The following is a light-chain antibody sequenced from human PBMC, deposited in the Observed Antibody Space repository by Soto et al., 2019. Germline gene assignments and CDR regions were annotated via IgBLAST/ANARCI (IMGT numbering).Light chain of an antibody. CDR1: NIGSKS. CDR2: DDS. CDR3: CSYADSRTWV. V-gene: IGLV3-21*02. Sequence: SYELTQPPSVSVAPGQTARITCGGNNIGSKSVHWYQQKPGQAPVLVVYDDSDRPSGVSDRFSGSKSGDTASLTISGLQAEDEADYYCCSYADSRTWVFGGGTKLTVL. J-gene: IGLJ3*02.